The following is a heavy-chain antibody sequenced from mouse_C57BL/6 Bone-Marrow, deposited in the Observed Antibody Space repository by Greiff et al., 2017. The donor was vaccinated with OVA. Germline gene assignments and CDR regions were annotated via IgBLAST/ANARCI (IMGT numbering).Heavy chain of an antibody. Sequence: EVKLMESGGGLVKPGGSLKLSCAASGFTFSSYAMSWVRQTPEKRLEWVATISDGGSYTYYPDNVKGRFTISRDNAQNNLYLQMSHLKSEDTAMYYCARDPYCGSSPFDYWGQGTTLTVSS. CDR1: GFTFSSYA. J-gene: IGHJ2*01. D-gene: IGHD1-1*01. CDR2: ISDGGSYT. CDR3: ARDPYCGSSPFDY. V-gene: IGHV5-4*01.